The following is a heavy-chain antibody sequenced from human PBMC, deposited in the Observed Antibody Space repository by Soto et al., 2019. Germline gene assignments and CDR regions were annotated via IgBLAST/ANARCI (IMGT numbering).Heavy chain of an antibody. Sequence: VQLVESGGGLVQPGRSLRLSCAASGFTFDDYAMHWVRQAPGKGLEWVSGISWNSGSIGYADSVKGRFTISRDNAKNSLYLQMNSLRAEDTALYYCAKDSSGYYSPNWFDPWGQGTLVTVSS. CDR3: AKDSSGYYSPNWFDP. J-gene: IGHJ5*02. D-gene: IGHD3-22*01. CDR1: GFTFDDYA. CDR2: ISWNSGSI. V-gene: IGHV3-9*01.